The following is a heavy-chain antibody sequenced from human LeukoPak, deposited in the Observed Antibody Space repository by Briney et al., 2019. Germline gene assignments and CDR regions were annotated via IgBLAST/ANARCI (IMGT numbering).Heavy chain of an antibody. CDR2: INPNSGDT. CDR3: ARVSPPSYYYDSSDYYLFAFDI. J-gene: IGHJ3*02. Sequence: GASVKVSCKASGYNFTDYYMHWVRQAPGQGLEWMGWINPNSGDTNYGQKFQGRVTMTRGTSISTAYMELSRLRSDDTAVYYCARVSPPSYYYDSSDYYLFAFDIWGQGTMVTVSS. CDR1: GYNFTDYY. V-gene: IGHV1-2*02. D-gene: IGHD3-22*01.